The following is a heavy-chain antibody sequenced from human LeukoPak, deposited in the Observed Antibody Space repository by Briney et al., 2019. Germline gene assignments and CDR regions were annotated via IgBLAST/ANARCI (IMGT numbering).Heavy chain of an antibody. D-gene: IGHD5-18*01. CDR1: GYTFTGYY. Sequence: ASVKVSCKASGYTFTGYYMRWVRQAPGQGLEWMGWINPNSGGTNYAQKFQGRVTMTRDTSISTAYMELSRLRSDDTAVYYCATIQLWSFPLWGQGTLVTVSS. J-gene: IGHJ4*02. CDR3: ATIQLWSFPL. CDR2: INPNSGGT. V-gene: IGHV1-2*02.